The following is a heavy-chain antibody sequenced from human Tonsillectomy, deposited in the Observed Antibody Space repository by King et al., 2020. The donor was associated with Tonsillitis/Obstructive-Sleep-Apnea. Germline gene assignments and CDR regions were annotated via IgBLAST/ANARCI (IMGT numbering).Heavy chain of an antibody. Sequence: VQLVESGGGLVKPGRSLRLSCTASGFTFGDYAMSWFRQAPGKGLEWVGFIRSKAYGGTTEYAASVKGRFTISRDDSKSIAYLQMNSLKTEDTAVYYCNRGTYDFWSGYYGGDYYYYYMDVWGKGTTVTVSS. CDR3: NRGTYDFWSGYYGGDYYYYYMDV. J-gene: IGHJ6*03. CDR1: GFTFGDYA. CDR2: IRSKAYGGTT. D-gene: IGHD3-3*01. V-gene: IGHV3-49*05.